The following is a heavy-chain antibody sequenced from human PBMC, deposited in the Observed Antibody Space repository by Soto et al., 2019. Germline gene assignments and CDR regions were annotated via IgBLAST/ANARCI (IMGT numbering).Heavy chain of an antibody. Sequence: QVQLVQSGAEVKKPGASVKVSCKASGYNFTSYDINWVRQATGQGLEWMGWMNPNRGNTGYAQKFQGGVTMTRNTTLTTAYMELSSLRSEDTAIYSCARRGYSSSWYYYHYSGMDVWGQGTTVTVSS. CDR1: GYNFTSYD. CDR3: ARRGYSSSWYYYHYSGMDV. V-gene: IGHV1-8*01. D-gene: IGHD6-13*01. J-gene: IGHJ6*02. CDR2: MNPNRGNT.